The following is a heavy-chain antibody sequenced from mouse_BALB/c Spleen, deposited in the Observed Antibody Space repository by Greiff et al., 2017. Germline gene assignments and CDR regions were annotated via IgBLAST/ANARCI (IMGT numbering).Heavy chain of an antibody. V-gene: IGHV3-2*02. J-gene: IGHJ4*01. CDR2: ISYSGST. D-gene: IGHD2-4*01. Sequence: EVQGVESGPGLVKPSQSLSLTCTVTGYSITSDYAWNWIRQFPGNKLEWMGYISYSGSTSYNPSLKSRISITRDTSKNQFFLQLNSVTTEDTATYYCAREGGITTVYYAMDYWGQGTSVTVSS. CDR1: GYSITSDYA. CDR3: AREGGITTVYYAMDY.